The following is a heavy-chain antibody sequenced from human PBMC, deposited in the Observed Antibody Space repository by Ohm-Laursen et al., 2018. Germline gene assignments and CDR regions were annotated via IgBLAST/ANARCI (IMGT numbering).Heavy chain of an antibody. J-gene: IGHJ3*02. D-gene: IGHD3-22*01. CDR3: ATNYDSSGRDAFDI. V-gene: IGHV3-30*04. Sequence: SLRLSRTASGFTFGDYAMSWVRQAPGKGLEWVAVISYDGSNKYYADSVKGRFTISRDNSKNTLYLQMNSLRAEDTAVYYCATNYDSSGRDAFDIWGQRTMVTVSS. CDR1: GFTFGDYA. CDR2: ISYDGSNK.